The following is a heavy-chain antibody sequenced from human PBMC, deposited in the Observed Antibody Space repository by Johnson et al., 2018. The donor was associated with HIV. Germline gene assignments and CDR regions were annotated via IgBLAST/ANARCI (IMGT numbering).Heavy chain of an antibody. J-gene: IGHJ3*02. CDR2: INWNGGST. CDR1: GFTFSSYA. V-gene: IGHV3-20*04. D-gene: IGHD2-21*01. Sequence: VQLVESGGGLVQPGGSLRLSCAASGFTFSSYAMHWVRQAPGKGLEWVSGINWNGGSTGYADSVKGRFTISRDNAKNSLYLQMNSLRAEDAAVYYCAKFRDAFDIWGQGTMVTVSS. CDR3: AKFRDAFDI.